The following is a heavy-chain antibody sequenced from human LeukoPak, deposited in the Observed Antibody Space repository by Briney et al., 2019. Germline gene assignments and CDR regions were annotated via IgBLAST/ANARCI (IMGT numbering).Heavy chain of an antibody. CDR1: GDXVSTSGVA. J-gene: IGHJ3*01. CDR3: ARGRASAFDV. D-gene: IGHD6-25*01. CDR2: TYYTSKWNT. Sequence: SQTLSLTCDISGDXVSTSGVAWNWVRQSPSRGLKWLGRTYYTSKWNTDYAVSVKSRIVVNPDTSKNQFSLQLKSVTSEDTAVYYCARGRASAFDVWGQGTMVTVSS. V-gene: IGHV6-1*01.